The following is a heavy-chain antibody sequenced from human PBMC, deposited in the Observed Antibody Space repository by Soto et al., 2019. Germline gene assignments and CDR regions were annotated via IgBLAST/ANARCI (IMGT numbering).Heavy chain of an antibody. V-gene: IGHV4-34*01. D-gene: IGHD4-17*01. Sequence: QVQLQQWGAGLLKPSETLSLTCAVYGGSFSGYYWSWIRQPPGKGLEWIGEINHSGTTNYNPSLNGRVTISVDTSKNQFSLKLSSVTAADTAVYYCARVGVRDGDYGVSRFDPWGQGTLVTVSS. CDR2: INHSGTT. CDR3: ARVGVRDGDYGVSRFDP. CDR1: GGSFSGYY. J-gene: IGHJ5*02.